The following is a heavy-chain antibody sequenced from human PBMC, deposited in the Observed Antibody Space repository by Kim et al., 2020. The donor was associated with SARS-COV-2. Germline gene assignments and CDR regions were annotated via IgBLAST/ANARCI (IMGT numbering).Heavy chain of an antibody. CDR3: ARPGYGSGSYGY. D-gene: IGHD3-10*01. V-gene: IGHV3-48*02. CDR2: ISSSGSTI. J-gene: IGHJ4*02. Sequence: GGSLRLSCAASGFTFSGYSMNWVRQAPGKGLEWVSYISSSGSTIYYADSVKGRFTISRDNAKNSLYLQMNSLRDEDTAIYYCARPGYGSGSYGYWGQGTLSPSLQ. CDR1: GFTFSGYS.